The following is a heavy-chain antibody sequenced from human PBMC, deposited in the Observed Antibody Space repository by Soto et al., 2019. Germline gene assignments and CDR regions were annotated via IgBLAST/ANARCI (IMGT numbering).Heavy chain of an antibody. CDR3: ARWLQAKFDY. Sequence: SETLSLTSTVSGGSISSYYWSWIRQPPGKGLEWIGYIYYSGSTNYNPSLKSRVTISVDTSKNQFSLKLSSVTAADTAVYYCARWLQAKFDYWGQRTLVTVSS. CDR2: IYYSGST. J-gene: IGHJ4*02. V-gene: IGHV4-59*01. D-gene: IGHD5-12*01. CDR1: GGSISSYY.